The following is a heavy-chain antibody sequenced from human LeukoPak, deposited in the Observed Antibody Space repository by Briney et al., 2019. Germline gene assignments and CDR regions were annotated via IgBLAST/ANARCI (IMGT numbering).Heavy chain of an antibody. CDR2: IDWDDDK. V-gene: IGHV2-70*04. Sequence: SGPALVKSTQTLTLTCTFSGLSLTASGTRVSWIRQPPGKALEWLARIDWDDDKFYSTSLKTRLTISKDTSKNQVVLTMTNMDPVDTATYYCARSYDYDSSGYVDYWGQGTLVTVSS. CDR1: GLSLTASGTR. J-gene: IGHJ4*02. D-gene: IGHD3-22*01. CDR3: ARSYDYDSSGYVDY.